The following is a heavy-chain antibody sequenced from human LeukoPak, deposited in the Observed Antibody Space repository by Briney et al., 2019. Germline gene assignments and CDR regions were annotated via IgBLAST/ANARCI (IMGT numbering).Heavy chain of an antibody. CDR3: ARSSHRPGAYDY. CDR1: GYTFTSFG. Sequence: GASVKVSCKASGYTFTSFGISWVRQAPGQGLEWVGWVSAFNGNTKYAQKVQGRVTMTTDTSTTTAYMELSSLRTEDTAVYYCARSSHRPGAYDYWGQGTLVTVSS. CDR2: VSAFNGNT. J-gene: IGHJ4*02. V-gene: IGHV1-18*01. D-gene: IGHD4/OR15-4a*01.